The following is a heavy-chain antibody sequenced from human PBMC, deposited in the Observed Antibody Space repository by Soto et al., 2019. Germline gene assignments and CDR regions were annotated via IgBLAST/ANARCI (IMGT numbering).Heavy chain of an antibody. V-gene: IGHV3-30*18. CDR3: AKNGAREKDYHYYYGMDV. Sequence: GGSLRLSCAASGFTFSSYGMHWVRQAPGKGLEWVAVISYDGSNKYYADSVKGRFTISRDNSKNTLYLQMNSLRAEDTAVYYCAKNGAREKDYHYYYGMDVWGQGTTVTVSS. D-gene: IGHD1-1*01. CDR1: GFTFSSYG. CDR2: ISYDGSNK. J-gene: IGHJ6*02.